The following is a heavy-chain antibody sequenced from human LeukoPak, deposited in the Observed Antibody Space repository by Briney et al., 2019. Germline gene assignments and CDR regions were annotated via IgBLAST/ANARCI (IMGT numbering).Heavy chain of an antibody. CDR1: GFTFSSYS. D-gene: IGHD3-22*01. CDR2: ISSSSSYI. Sequence: GGSLRLSCAASGFTFSSYSMNWVRQAPGKGLEWVSSISSSSSYIYYADSVKGRFTISRDNAKNSLYLQMNSLRAEDTAVYYCARDPLNYYDSSGHQGYWGQGTLVTVSS. J-gene: IGHJ4*02. V-gene: IGHV3-21*01. CDR3: ARDPLNYYDSSGHQGY.